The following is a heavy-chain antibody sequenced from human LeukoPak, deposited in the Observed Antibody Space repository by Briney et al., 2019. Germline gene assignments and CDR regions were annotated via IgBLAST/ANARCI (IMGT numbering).Heavy chain of an antibody. CDR3: AKDFFGYNSYYYGMDV. V-gene: IGHV3-30*18. D-gene: IGHD5-24*01. CDR1: GFTFSSYG. Sequence: PGGSLRLSCAASGFTFSSYGMHWVRQAPGKGLEWVAVISYDGSNKYYADSVKGRFTISRDNSKSTLYLQMNSLRAEDTAVYYCAKDFFGYNSYYYGMDVWGQGTTVTVSS. CDR2: ISYDGSNK. J-gene: IGHJ6*02.